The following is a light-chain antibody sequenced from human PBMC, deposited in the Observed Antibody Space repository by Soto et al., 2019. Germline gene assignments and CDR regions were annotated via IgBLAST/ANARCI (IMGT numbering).Light chain of an antibody. CDR3: QHYDHYPWT. CDR2: KAS. Sequence: IPMTQSPSMVSASVGDKVIITCRASQHIRDLLAWYQQRPGKAPKLLIYKASHLQTGVPSRFSGTGFGTEFTLTFTSLQPDDLATYYCQHYDHYPWTFGQGTKVEV. J-gene: IGKJ1*01. CDR1: QHIRDL. V-gene: IGKV1-5*03.